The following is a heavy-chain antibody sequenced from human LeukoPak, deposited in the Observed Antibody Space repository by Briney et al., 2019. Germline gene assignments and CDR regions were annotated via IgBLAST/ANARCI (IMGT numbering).Heavy chain of an antibody. J-gene: IGHJ6*02. Sequence: SETLSLTCAVYGGSFSGYYWSWIRQPPGKGLEWIGYIYYSGSTNYNPSLKSQVTISVDTSKNQFSLKLSSVTAADTAVYYCARGDYDFWSGYSHYYYGMDVWGQGTTVTVSS. D-gene: IGHD3-3*01. CDR3: ARGDYDFWSGYSHYYYGMDV. CDR2: IYYSGST. CDR1: GGSFSGYY. V-gene: IGHV4-59*01.